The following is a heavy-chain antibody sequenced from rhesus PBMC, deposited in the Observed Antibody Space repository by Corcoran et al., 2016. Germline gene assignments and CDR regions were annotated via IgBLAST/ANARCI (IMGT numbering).Heavy chain of an antibody. CDR3: AKYCGGTGCGYFEF. J-gene: IGHJ1*01. D-gene: IGHD2-21*01. Sequence: QVQLQESGPGLVKPSETLSLTCVVSGDSISSDYWGWVRQSPGKGLEWIGYIYGVSGSTNYNPSLKSRVNISTDTSKNQVSLELTSWTAAETAIYDCAKYCGGTGCGYFEFWGQGALVTVSS. CDR2: IYGVSGST. V-gene: IGHV4S7*01. CDR1: GDSISSDY.